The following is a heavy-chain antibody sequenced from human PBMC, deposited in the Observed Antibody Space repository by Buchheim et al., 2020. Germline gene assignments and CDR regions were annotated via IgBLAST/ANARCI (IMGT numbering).Heavy chain of an antibody. CDR1: GFSLGSYA. V-gene: IGHV3-30*03. Sequence: QVHLVESGGGVVQPGRSLRLSCAASGFSLGSYAMHWVRQAPGKGLEWMGAITYDGGEKDYAASVKGRFTFYRDNSKKTLYLQMNSLRVEDTAVYFCARDSNGWGGFIMYYFDYWGQGTL. CDR2: ITYDGGEK. CDR3: ARDSNGWGGFIMYYFDY. J-gene: IGHJ4*02. D-gene: IGHD3-3*01.